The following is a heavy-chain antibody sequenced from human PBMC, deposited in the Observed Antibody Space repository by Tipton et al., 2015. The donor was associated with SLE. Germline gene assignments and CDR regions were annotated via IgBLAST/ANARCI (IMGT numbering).Heavy chain of an antibody. Sequence: TLSLTCTASGYSISTGFYWGWIRQPPGKGLDWIGHVSPSGDTNYNPSLESRVTISRDTPNNQFSLKLNSVTAADTALYYCAGGGVATMGGYAFEIWGQGTMVTVSS. J-gene: IGHJ3*02. CDR1: GYSISTGFY. CDR2: VSPSGDT. D-gene: IGHD5-12*01. V-gene: IGHV4-38-2*02. CDR3: AGGGVATMGGYAFEI.